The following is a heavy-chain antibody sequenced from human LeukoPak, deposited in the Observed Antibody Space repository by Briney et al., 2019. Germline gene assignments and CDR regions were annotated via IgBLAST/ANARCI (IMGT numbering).Heavy chain of an antibody. V-gene: IGHV3-23*01. CDR2: INGSGGST. Sequence: GGSLRLSCAASGFTFSSYAMSWVRQAPGKGLEWVSAINGSGGSTYYADSVKGRFTISRDNSKNTLYLQMNSLRAEDTAVYYCAKVAPDYYDSSGFSKTVGYWGQGTLVTVSS. D-gene: IGHD3-22*01. CDR3: AKVAPDYYDSSGFSKTVGY. J-gene: IGHJ4*02. CDR1: GFTFSSYA.